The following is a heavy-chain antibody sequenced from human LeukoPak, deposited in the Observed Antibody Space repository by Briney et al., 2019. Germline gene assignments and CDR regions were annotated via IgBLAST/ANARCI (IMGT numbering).Heavy chain of an antibody. CDR3: AKQLGYCSDGSCYFPY. CDR2: IFYTGST. Sequence: SETLSLTCTVSSGSISSGGYYWSWIRQHPGKGLEWIGYIFYTGSTYYNPSLKSRVTISVDTSKNQFSLKLTSVTAADTAVYYCAKQLGYCSDGSCYFPYWGQGTLVTVSS. J-gene: IGHJ4*02. V-gene: IGHV4-31*03. CDR1: SGSISSGGYY. D-gene: IGHD2-15*01.